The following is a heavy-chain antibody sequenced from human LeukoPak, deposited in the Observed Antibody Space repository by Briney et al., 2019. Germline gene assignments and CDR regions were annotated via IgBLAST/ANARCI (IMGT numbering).Heavy chain of an antibody. CDR3: AKDGFYSSSWYHPYFDY. D-gene: IGHD6-13*01. CDR2: VSPSGDIT. Sequence: GGSLRLSCAASGFTFSTYGMNWVRQAPGKGLEWVSGVSPSGDITYYADSVKGRFTISRDNSKNTLYLQMNSLRAEDTAVYYCAKDGFYSSSWYHPYFDYWGQGTLVTVSS. V-gene: IGHV3-23*01. J-gene: IGHJ4*02. CDR1: GFTFSTYG.